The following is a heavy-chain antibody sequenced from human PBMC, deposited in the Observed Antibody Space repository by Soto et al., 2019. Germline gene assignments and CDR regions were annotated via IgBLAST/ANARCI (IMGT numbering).Heavy chain of an antibody. CDR2: TYYRSKWYN. J-gene: IGHJ5*02. Sequence: SPTLSLTCAISGDKVSSNSAAWNWIRQSPSRGLEWLGRTYYRSKWYNDYAVSVKSRITINPDTSKNQFSLQLNSVTPEDTAVYYCARDLKVRTGTPDNWFDPWGQGTLVTVSS. D-gene: IGHD1-1*01. CDR1: GDKVSSNSAA. CDR3: ARDLKVRTGTPDNWFDP. V-gene: IGHV6-1*01.